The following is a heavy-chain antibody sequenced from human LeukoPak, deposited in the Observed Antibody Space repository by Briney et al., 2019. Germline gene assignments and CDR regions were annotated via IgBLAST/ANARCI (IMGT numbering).Heavy chain of an antibody. V-gene: IGHV3-21*04. J-gene: IGHJ5*02. CDR2: ITSSSSYI. D-gene: IGHD1-26*01. Sequence: GGSLRLSCAASGFTFSSYSMNWVRQAPGKGLEWVSSITSSSSYIYYADSVKGRFTISRHNARNSLYLQLNSLRAEDTAVYYCARAPKFRLVGVSKGPFDPWGQGTLVTVSS. CDR3: ARAPKFRLVGVSKGPFDP. CDR1: GFTFSSYS.